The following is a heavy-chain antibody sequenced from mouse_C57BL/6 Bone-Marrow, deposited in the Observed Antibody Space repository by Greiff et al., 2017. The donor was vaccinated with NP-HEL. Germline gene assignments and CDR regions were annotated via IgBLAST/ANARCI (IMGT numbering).Heavy chain of an antibody. CDR3: ARGDPPGFDY. J-gene: IGHJ2*01. V-gene: IGHV5-17*01. Sequence: EVKLVESGGGLVKPGGSLKLSCAASGFTFSDYGMHWVRQAPEKGLEWVAYISSGSSTIYYADTVKGRFTISRDNAKNTLFLQMTSLRSEDTAMYYCARGDPPGFDYWGQGTTLTVSS. CDR1: GFTFSDYG. CDR2: ISSGSSTI.